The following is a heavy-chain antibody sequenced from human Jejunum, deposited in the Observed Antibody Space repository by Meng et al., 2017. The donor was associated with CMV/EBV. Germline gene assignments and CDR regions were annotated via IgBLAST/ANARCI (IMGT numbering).Heavy chain of an antibody. Sequence: QVQLVESXXGXVQPGXXLXXXXXXSGFTLSSYGIHWVRQAPGKGLEWLTFIRYDGSDKYYADSVKGRFTISRDNSKNTLYLQMNNLRAEDTAVYYCAKVSGYDSSGPSDYWGQGTLFNVSS. J-gene: IGHJ4*02. D-gene: IGHD3-22*01. CDR2: IRYDGSDK. CDR3: AKVSGYDSSGPSDY. V-gene: IGHV3-30*02. CDR1: GFTLSSYG.